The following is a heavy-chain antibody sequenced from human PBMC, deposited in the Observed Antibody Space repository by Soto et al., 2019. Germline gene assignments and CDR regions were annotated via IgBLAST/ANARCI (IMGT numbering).Heavy chain of an antibody. V-gene: IGHV1-46*01. CDR2: INPNGGST. D-gene: IGHD6-19*01. J-gene: IGHJ3*02. CDR3: AREKWLVRRNDPFDI. CDR1: GYTFINYY. Sequence: RASVKVSCKASGYTFINYYMHWVRQAPGQGLEWMGIINPNGGSTTYAQKFQGRVTLTRDTSTNTVNMELSSLRSEDTAVYYCAREKWLVRRNDPFDIWGQGTMVTVSS.